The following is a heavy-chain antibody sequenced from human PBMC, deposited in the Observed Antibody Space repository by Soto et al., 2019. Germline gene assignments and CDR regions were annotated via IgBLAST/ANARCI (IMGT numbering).Heavy chain of an antibody. CDR3: ARTSPGCSSTSCYPQYYFDY. D-gene: IGHD2-2*01. Sequence: PSETLSLTCTVSGGSISSGGYYWSWIRQHPGKGLEWIGYIYYSGSTYYNPSLKSRVTISVDTSKNQFSLELSSVTAADTAVYYCARTSPGCSSTSCYPQYYFDYWGQGTLVTVSS. CDR1: GGSISSGGYY. CDR2: IYYSGST. J-gene: IGHJ4*02. V-gene: IGHV4-31*03.